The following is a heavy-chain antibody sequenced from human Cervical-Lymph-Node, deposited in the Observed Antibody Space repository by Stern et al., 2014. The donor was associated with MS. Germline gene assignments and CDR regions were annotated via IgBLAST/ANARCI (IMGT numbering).Heavy chain of an antibody. CDR2: MNPNSGET. V-gene: IGHV1-2*02. CDR1: GFNFVDYY. D-gene: IGHD6-19*01. J-gene: IGHJ4*02. Sequence: QVQLVESGADVKKPGASVKVSCKASGFNFVDYYMHWVRQTPRQGLEWMGWMNPNSGETKYAQKFQGRVTMTRDTSISTAYMELRRLTSDDTAIYYGVSVQQWLWNFDNWGQGTLVTVSS. CDR3: VSVQQWLWNFDN.